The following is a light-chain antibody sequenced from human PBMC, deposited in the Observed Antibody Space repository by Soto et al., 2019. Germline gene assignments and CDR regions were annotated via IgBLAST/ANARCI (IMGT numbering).Light chain of an antibody. J-gene: IGLJ3*02. CDR1: SSNIGSNY. V-gene: IGLV1-47*01. CDR3: ATWDDSLSAWV. CDR2: RDN. Sequence: QAVVIQPPSASGTPGQRVTMSCSGSSSNIGSNYVYWFQQLPGTAPKLLIQRDNQRPSGVPDRFSGSKSGTSASLAISGLRSEDEADYFCATWDDSLSAWVFGGGTQLTVL.